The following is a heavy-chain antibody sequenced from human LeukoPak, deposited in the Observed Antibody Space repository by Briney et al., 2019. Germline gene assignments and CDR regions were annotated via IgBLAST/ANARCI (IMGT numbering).Heavy chain of an antibody. CDR3: AREEKIAAAGMCYFDY. J-gene: IGHJ4*02. CDR1: GGSFSGYY. D-gene: IGHD6-13*01. Sequence: PSETLSLTCAVYGGSFSGYYWSWIRQPPGKGLEWIGEINHSGSTNYNPSLKSRVTISVDTSKNQFSLKLSSVTAADTAVCYCAREEKIAAAGMCYFDYWGQGTLVTVSS. V-gene: IGHV4-34*01. CDR2: INHSGST.